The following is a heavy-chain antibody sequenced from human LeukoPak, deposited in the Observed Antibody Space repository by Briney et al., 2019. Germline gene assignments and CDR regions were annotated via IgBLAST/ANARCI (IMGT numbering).Heavy chain of an antibody. Sequence: KNGESLKISCKGSGYSFTSYWISWVRQLPGKGLEWMGTIDPSDSYTNDSPSFQGHVTVSSDKSIGTAYLQWSSLKASDTAMYYCARQRYYYDFSGYYSDYWGQGTLVTVSS. CDR3: ARQRYYYDFSGYYSDY. V-gene: IGHV5-10-1*01. CDR1: GYSFTSYW. CDR2: IDPSDSYT. J-gene: IGHJ4*02. D-gene: IGHD3-22*01.